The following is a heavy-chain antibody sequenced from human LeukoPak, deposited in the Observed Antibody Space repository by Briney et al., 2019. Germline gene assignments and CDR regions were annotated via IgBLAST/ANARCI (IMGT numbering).Heavy chain of an antibody. D-gene: IGHD3-22*01. Sequence: ASVKVSCKASGYTFTTYGISWVRQAPGQGLEWMGWISVYSGNTNYAQKLQGRVTMTTDTSTSTAYMELRSLRSDDTAVYYCARKEVDSSSYFLNFDYWGQGTLVTVSS. J-gene: IGHJ4*02. CDR1: GYTFTTYG. CDR2: ISVYSGNT. V-gene: IGHV1-18*01. CDR3: ARKEVDSSSYFLNFDY.